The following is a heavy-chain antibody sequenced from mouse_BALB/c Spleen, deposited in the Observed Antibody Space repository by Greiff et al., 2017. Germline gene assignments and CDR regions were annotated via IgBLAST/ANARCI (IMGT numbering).Heavy chain of an antibody. Sequence: QVQLQQSGAELVRPGVSVKISCKGSGYTFTDYAMHWVKQSHAKSLEWIGVISTYYGDASYIQKFKGKATMTVDKSSSTAYMELARLTSEDSAIYYCARFAPTGRAFDYWGQGTTLTVSS. CDR1: GYTFTDYA. J-gene: IGHJ2*01. V-gene: IGHV1S137*01. CDR2: ISTYYGDA. CDR3: ARFAPTGRAFDY. D-gene: IGHD1-1*01.